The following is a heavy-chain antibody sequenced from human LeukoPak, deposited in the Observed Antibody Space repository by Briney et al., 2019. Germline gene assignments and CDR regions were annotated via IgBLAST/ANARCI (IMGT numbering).Heavy chain of an antibody. Sequence: SETLSLTCTVSGDSISNNNHYWGWIRQPPGKGLEWIGSIYYSGSAYYNPSLKSRVTISVDTSKSQFSLKLSSATAADTAVYSCARHLGSGSYFDYWGQGTLVTVSS. CDR1: GDSISNNNHY. CDR2: IYYSGSA. D-gene: IGHD1-26*01. CDR3: ARHLGSGSYFDY. J-gene: IGHJ4*02. V-gene: IGHV4-39*01.